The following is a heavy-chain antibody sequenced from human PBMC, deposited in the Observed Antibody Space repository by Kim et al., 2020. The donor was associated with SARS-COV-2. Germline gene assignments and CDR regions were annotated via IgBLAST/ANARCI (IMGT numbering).Heavy chain of an antibody. J-gene: IGHJ4*02. CDR2: ISGSGGST. CDR1: GFTFSSYA. CDR3: AKRSSPKAVLPAHFDY. V-gene: IGHV3-23*01. D-gene: IGHD3-10*01. Sequence: GGSLRLSCAASGFTFSSYAMSWVRQAPGKGLEWVSAISGSGGSTYYADSVKGRFTISRDNSKNTLYLQMNSLRAEDTAVYYCAKRSSPKAVLPAHFDYWGQGTLVTVSS.